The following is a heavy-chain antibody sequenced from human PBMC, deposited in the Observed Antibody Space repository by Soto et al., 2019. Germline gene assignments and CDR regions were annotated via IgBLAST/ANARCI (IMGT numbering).Heavy chain of an antibody. CDR1: GYSISSGYY. CDR2: IYHSGST. Sequence: SETLSLTCAVSGYSISSGYYWGWIRQPPGKGLEWIGSIYHSGSTYYNPSLKSRVTISVDTSKNQFSLKLSSVTAADTAVYYCASGGGRGGPFDYWGQGTLVTVSS. CDR3: ASGGGRGGPFDY. J-gene: IGHJ4*02. D-gene: IGHD2-8*02. V-gene: IGHV4-38-2*01.